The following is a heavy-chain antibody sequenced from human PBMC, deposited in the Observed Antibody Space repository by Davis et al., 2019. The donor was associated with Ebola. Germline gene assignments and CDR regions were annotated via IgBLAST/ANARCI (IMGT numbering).Heavy chain of an antibody. CDR2: IYPGDSDS. CDR3: ARGRDLVVVPAATRKGYYYYGMDV. Sequence: GESLKISCKGSGYRFTSYWIGWVRQIPGKGLEWMGIIYPGDSDSRYSPSFQGQVTISADKSISTAYLQWSSLKASDTAMYYCARGRDLVVVPAATRKGYYYYGMDVWGQGTTVTVSS. J-gene: IGHJ6*02. D-gene: IGHD2-2*01. CDR1: GYRFTSYW. V-gene: IGHV5-51*01.